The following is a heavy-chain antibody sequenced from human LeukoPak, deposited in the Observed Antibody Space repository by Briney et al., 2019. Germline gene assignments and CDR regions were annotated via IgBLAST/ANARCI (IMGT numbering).Heavy chain of an antibody. CDR2: IKQDGSVQ. V-gene: IGHV3-7*04. D-gene: IGHD3-10*01. CDR1: GFTFTNFW. Sequence: GGSLRLSCAASGFTFTNFWMSWVRQAPGKGLEWVANIKQDGSVQHYVDSVRGRFTISRDNPKNSVYLQMNSLRAEDTAVYYCARDCCASGSHDYWGQGTLVTVSS. CDR3: ARDCCASGSHDY. J-gene: IGHJ4*01.